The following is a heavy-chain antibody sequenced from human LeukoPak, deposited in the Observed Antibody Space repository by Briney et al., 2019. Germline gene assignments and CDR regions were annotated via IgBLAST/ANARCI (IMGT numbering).Heavy chain of an antibody. CDR2: IYYSGST. J-gene: IGHJ4*02. CDR1: GGSISSSSYY. CDR3: ARPSDSGSLLCGFDY. Sequence: PSETLSLTCTVSGGSISSSSYYWGWIRQPPGKGLEWIGSIYYSGSTYYNPSLKSRVTISVDTSKNQFSLKLSSVTAADTAVYYCARPSDSGSLLCGFDYWGQGTLVTVSS. D-gene: IGHD1-26*01. V-gene: IGHV4-39*01.